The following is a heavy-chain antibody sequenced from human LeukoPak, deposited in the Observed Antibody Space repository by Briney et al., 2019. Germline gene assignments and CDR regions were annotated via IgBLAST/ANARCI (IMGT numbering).Heavy chain of an antibody. D-gene: IGHD5-12*01. Sequence: ASVKVSCKASGYTFTSYGISWVRQAPGQGLEWMGWISAYNGNTNYAQKLQGRVTMTTDTSTSTAYMELRSLRSDDTAVYYCARAGVEESLVATIFDYWGQGTLVTVSS. CDR2: ISAYNGNT. CDR1: GYTFTSYG. CDR3: ARAGVEESLVATIFDY. V-gene: IGHV1-18*01. J-gene: IGHJ4*02.